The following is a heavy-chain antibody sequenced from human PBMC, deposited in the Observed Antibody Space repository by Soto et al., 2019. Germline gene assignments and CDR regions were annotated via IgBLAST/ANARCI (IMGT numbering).Heavy chain of an antibody. J-gene: IGHJ4*02. CDR2: ITYDSSNK. D-gene: IGHD2-15*01. Sequence: VQLLESGGGLIQPGGSLRLSCAASGFTFSYGIHWFRQAPGKGLEGVAYITYDSSNKFYGDSVKVRFTITRDNSKNTPILQINSLRAEDTAVYYCAKLVIGYCSGNTCDDYWGQGTLVAVSS. V-gene: IGHV3-30*18. CDR3: AKLVIGYCSGNTCDDY. CDR1: GFTFSYG.